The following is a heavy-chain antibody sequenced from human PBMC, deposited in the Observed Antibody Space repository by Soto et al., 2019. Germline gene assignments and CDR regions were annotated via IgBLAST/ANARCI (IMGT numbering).Heavy chain of an antibody. J-gene: IGHJ4*02. CDR2: ISGSGGST. CDR1: GFTFSSYA. D-gene: IGHD1-7*01. CDR3: AKFPGTGTFDY. Sequence: GGSLRLSCGAAGFTFSSYAMSWVRQAPGKGLEWVSAISGSGGSTYYADSVKGRFTISRDNSKNTLYLQMSSLRAEDTAVYYCAKFPGTGTFDYWGQGTLVTVSS. V-gene: IGHV3-23*01.